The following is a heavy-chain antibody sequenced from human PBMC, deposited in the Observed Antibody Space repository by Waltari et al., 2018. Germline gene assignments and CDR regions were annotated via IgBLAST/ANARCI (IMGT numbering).Heavy chain of an antibody. CDR3: ARDLSRRAHFDY. CDR1: GGSISSSSYY. D-gene: IGHD3-3*02. J-gene: IGHJ4*02. V-gene: IGHV4-39*07. Sequence: QLQLQESGPGLVKPSETLSLTCTVSGGSISSSSYYWGWIRQPPGKGLEWIGSIYYSGSTYYNPSLKSRVTISVDTSKNQFSLKLSSVTAADTAVYYCARDLSRRAHFDYWGQGTLVIVSS. CDR2: IYYSGST.